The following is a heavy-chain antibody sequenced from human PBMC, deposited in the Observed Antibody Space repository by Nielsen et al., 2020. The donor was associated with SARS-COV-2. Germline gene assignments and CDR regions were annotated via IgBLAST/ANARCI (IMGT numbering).Heavy chain of an antibody. CDR3: ARENTARYYFDY. CDR1: GGSFSGYY. J-gene: IGHJ4*02. V-gene: IGHV4-34*01. CDR2: IYHSGST. D-gene: IGHD5-18*01. Sequence: SETLSLTCAVYGGSFSGYYRSWIRQPPGKGLEWIGEIYHSGSTNYNPSLKSRVTISVDKSKNQFSLKLSSVTAADTAVYYCARENTARYYFDYWGQETLVTVSS.